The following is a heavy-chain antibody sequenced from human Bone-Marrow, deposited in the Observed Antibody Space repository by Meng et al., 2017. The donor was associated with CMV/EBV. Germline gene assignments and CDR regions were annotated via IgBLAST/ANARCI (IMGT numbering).Heavy chain of an antibody. D-gene: IGHD2-2*01. J-gene: IGHJ5*02. CDR2: ISGSGGST. V-gene: IGHV3-23*01. CDR1: GFTFSSYA. CDR3: ARDPRGPIVVVPAAGWFDP. Sequence: GGSLRLSCAASGFTFSSYAMHWVRQAPGKGLEWVSAISGSGGSTYYADSVKGRFTISRDNSKNTLYLQMNSLRAEDTAVYYCARDPRGPIVVVPAAGWFDPWGQGTLVTASS.